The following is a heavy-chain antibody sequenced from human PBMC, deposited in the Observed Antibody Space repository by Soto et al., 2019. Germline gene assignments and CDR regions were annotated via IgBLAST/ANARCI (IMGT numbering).Heavy chain of an antibody. V-gene: IGHV6-1*01. Sequence: PSQTPSLTCAISGDSVSSNSAAWNWIRQSPSRGLEWLGRTYYRSKWYDDYAVSVKSRITINPDTSKNQFSLQLNSVTPEDTAVYYCAREAAYVTIFGVVTQNCYYYGMDVRGRGTTVT. CDR3: AREAAYVTIFGVVTQNCYYYGMDV. CDR1: GDSVSSNSAA. J-gene: IGHJ6*02. D-gene: IGHD3-3*01. CDR2: TYYRSKWYD.